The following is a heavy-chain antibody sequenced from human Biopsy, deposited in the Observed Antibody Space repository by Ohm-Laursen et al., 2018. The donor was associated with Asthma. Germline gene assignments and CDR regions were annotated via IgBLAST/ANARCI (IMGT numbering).Heavy chain of an antibody. CDR2: ISFDGSNK. Sequence: SLRLSCSASGFSFSNYGMHWVRQAPGKGLDWVAVISFDGSNKNYTDSVKGRFTISRDNSRNTLHLQMNSLRAEDTAAYYCAKDVFPGWELRRGPDYWGQGTLVTVSS. D-gene: IGHD1-26*01. CDR1: GFSFSNYG. V-gene: IGHV3-30*18. J-gene: IGHJ4*02. CDR3: AKDVFPGWELRRGPDY.